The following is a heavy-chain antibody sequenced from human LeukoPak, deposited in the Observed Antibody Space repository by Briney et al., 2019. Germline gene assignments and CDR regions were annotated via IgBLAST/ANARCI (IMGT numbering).Heavy chain of an antibody. D-gene: IGHD1-26*01. J-gene: IGHJ6*03. CDR2: IYSGTI. CDR1: GFTVSSNS. Sequence: PGGSLRLSCTVSGFTVSSNSMSWVRQAPGKGLEWVSFIYSGTIHYSDSVKGRFTISRDNSKNTLYLQMNSLRAEDTAVYYCARDSGSYFDYYYYYMDVGGKGTTVTVSS. V-gene: IGHV3-66*03. CDR3: ARDSGSYFDYYYYYMDV.